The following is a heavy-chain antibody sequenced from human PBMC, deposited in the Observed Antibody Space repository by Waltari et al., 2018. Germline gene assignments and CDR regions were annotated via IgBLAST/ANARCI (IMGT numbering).Heavy chain of an antibody. CDR2: IRYDGSNK. Sequence: QVQLVESGGGVVQPGGSLRLSCAASGFTFSSYGMHWVRQAPGKGLEWVAFIRYDGSNKYYADSVKGRFTISRDNSKNTLYLQMNSLGAEDTAVYYCAKDLEGIAAAGAGFDYWGQGTLVTVSS. CDR1: GFTFSSYG. V-gene: IGHV3-30*02. J-gene: IGHJ4*02. D-gene: IGHD6-13*01. CDR3: AKDLEGIAAAGAGFDY.